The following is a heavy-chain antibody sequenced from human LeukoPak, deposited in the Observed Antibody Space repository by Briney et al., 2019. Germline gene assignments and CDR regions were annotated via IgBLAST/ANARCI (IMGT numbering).Heavy chain of an antibody. J-gene: IGHJ5*02. CDR3: ARGGLYGSGSYYNGPNNWFDP. D-gene: IGHD3-10*01. CDR2: IYTSGST. V-gene: IGHV4-4*07. Sequence: SETLSLTCTVSGGSISSYYWSWIRQPAGKGLEWIGRIYTSGSTNYNPSLKSRVTMSVDTSKNQFSLKLSSVTAADTAVYYCARGGLYGSGSYYNGPNNWFDPWGQGTLVTVSS. CDR1: GGSISSYY.